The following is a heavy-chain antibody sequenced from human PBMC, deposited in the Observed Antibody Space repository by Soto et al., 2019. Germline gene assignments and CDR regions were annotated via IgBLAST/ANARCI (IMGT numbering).Heavy chain of an antibody. CDR1: GYTFTSYG. J-gene: IGHJ6*02. CDR2: ISAYNGNT. CDR3: ARSQLGALRYYYYYYGMDV. D-gene: IGHD6-6*01. Sequence: GASVKVSCKASGYTFTSYGISWVRQAPGQGLEWMGWISAYNGNTNYAQKLQGRVTMTTDTSTSTAYMELRSLRSDDTAVYYCARSQLGALRYYYYYYGMDVWGQGTTVTVSS. V-gene: IGHV1-18*01.